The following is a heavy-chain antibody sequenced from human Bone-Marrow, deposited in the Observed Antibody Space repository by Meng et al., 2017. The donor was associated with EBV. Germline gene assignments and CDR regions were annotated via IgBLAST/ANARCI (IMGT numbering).Heavy chain of an antibody. CDR2: INPNSGGT. V-gene: IGHV1-2*06. Sequence: QVQLVQSGAEVKKPGASVKVSCKASGYTFTGYYMHWVRQAPGQGLEWMGRINPNSGGTNYAQKFQGRVTMTRDTSISTAYMELSRLRSDDTAVYYCVRMSYGSGSYYNWFDPWGQGTLVTVSS. D-gene: IGHD3-10*01. CDR3: VRMSYGSGSYYNWFDP. J-gene: IGHJ5*02. CDR1: GYTFTGYY.